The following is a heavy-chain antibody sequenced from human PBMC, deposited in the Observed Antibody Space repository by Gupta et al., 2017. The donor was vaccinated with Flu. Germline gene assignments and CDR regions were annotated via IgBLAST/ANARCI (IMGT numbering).Heavy chain of an antibody. CDR2: IIPIFGTA. Sequence: AISWVRQDLGQGLEWMGGIIPIFGTANYAQKFQGRVTITADKSTSTAYMELSSLRSVDTAVYYCALIQNAMIAASTLDYYYYYDMDVWGQGTTVTVSS. CDR1: A. V-gene: IGHV1-69*06. J-gene: IGHJ6*02. D-gene: IGHD3-22*01. CDR3: ALIQNAMIAASTLDYYYYYDMDV.